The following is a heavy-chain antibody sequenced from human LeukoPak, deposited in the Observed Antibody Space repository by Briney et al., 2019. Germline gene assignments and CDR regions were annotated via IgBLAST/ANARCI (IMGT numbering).Heavy chain of an antibody. CDR1: GFTFSTYG. Sequence: PGRSLRPSCAASGFTFSTYGMHWVRQAPGKGLEWVAVIWSDGTNRFYAASVKGRFTFSRDNSKNTLSLQMNSLRAEDTAVYYCVKERGPFDAFDIWGHGTMVTVSS. V-gene: IGHV3-33*06. J-gene: IGHJ3*02. CDR3: VKERGPFDAFDI. CDR2: IWSDGTNR.